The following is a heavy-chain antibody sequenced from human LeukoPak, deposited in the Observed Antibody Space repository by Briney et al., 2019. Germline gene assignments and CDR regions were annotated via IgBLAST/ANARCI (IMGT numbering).Heavy chain of an antibody. CDR2: TYYRSKWYN. D-gene: IGHD6-13*01. J-gene: IGHJ4*02. CDR3: ARGFPYSVRHSIAAAGTDQPYYFDY. Sequence: SGPGLVKPSQTLSLTCAISGDSVSSNSAAWNWIRQSPSRGLEWLGRTYYRSKWYNDYAVSVKSRITINPDTSKNQFSLQLNSVAPEDTAVYYCARGFPYSVRHSIAAAGTDQPYYFDYWGQGTLVTVSS. CDR1: GDSVSSNSAA. V-gene: IGHV6-1*01.